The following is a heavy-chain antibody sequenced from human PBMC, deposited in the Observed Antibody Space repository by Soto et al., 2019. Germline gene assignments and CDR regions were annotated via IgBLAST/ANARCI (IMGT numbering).Heavy chain of an antibody. V-gene: IGHV1-2*04. CDR1: GYTFTGYY. CDR3: ARAGDYDILNGYYTDPHFDY. CDR2: INPNSGGT. Sequence: ASVKVSCKASGYTFTGYYMHWVRQAPGQGLEWMGWINPNSGGTNYAQKFQGWVTMTRDTSISAAYMELSRLRSDDTAVYYCARAGDYDILNGYYTDPHFDYWGQGTLVTVSS. D-gene: IGHD3-9*01. J-gene: IGHJ4*02.